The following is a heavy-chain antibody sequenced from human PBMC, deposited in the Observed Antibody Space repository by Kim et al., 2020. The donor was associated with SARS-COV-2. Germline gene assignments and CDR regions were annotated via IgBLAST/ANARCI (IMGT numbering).Heavy chain of an antibody. CDR2: ISSSSSYI. D-gene: IGHD6-19*01. CDR1: GFTFSSYS. V-gene: IGHV3-21*01. Sequence: GGSLRLSCAASGFTFSSYSMNWVRQAPGKGLEWVSSISSSSSYIYYADSVKGRFTISRDNAKNSLYLQMNSLRAEDTAVYYCARRRGDGWYFDYWGQGTLVTVSS. J-gene: IGHJ4*02. CDR3: ARRRGDGWYFDY.